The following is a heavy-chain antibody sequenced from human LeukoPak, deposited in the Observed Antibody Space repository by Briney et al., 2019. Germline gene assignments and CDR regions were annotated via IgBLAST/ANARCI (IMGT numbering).Heavy chain of an antibody. CDR2: MNPNSGNT. CDR1: GYTFPSYD. Sequence: SVKVSCKASGYTFPSYDIHEVRQATGQGLEWMGWMNPNSGNTGYAQKLQGRVTMTRNTSISTAYMELSSLRSEDTAVYYCARASYSGSYPDYWGQGTLVTVSS. J-gene: IGHJ4*02. CDR3: ARASYSGSYPDY. D-gene: IGHD1-26*01. V-gene: IGHV1-8*01.